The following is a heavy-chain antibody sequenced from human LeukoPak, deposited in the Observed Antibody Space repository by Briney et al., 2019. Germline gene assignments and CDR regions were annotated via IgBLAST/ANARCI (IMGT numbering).Heavy chain of an antibody. D-gene: IGHD6-13*01. CDR1: GGSFSGYY. Sequence: SETLSLTCAVYGGSFSGYYWSWIRQPPGKGLEWIGEINHSGSTNYNPSLKSRVTILVDTSKNQFSLKLSSVTAADTAVYYCARGVSSSPFDYWGQGTLVTVSS. CDR3: ARGVSSSPFDY. J-gene: IGHJ4*02. CDR2: INHSGST. V-gene: IGHV4-34*01.